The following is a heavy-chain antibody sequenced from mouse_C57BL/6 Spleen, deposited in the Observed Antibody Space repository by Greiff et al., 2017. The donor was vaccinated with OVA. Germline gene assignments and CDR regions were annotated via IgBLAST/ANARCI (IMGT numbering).Heavy chain of an antibody. CDR2: ISYDGST. CDR1: GYSITSGYY. CDR3: ARENGSPGDYFDY. Sequence: EVKLEESGPGLVKPSQSLSLTCSVTGYSITSGYYWNWLRQFPGNKLEWMGYISYDGSTNYNPYLKNRISITRDTSKNQLFLKLNSVTTEDTATYSCARENGSPGDYFDYWGQGTTLTVSS. J-gene: IGHJ2*01. V-gene: IGHV3-6*01.